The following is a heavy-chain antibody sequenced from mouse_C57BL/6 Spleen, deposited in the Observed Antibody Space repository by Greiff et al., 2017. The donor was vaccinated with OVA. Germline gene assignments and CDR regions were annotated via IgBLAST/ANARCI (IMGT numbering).Heavy chain of an antibody. J-gene: IGHJ2*01. CDR3: AGDLYYFDY. CDR1: GYSFTGYY. V-gene: IGHV1-42*01. D-gene: IGHD2-13*01. Sequence: EVQLQQSGPELVKPGASVKISCKASGYSFTGYYMNWVKQSPEKSLEWIGEINPSTGGTTYNQKFKAKATLTVDKSSSTAYMQLKSLTSEDSAVYYCAGDLYYFDYWGQGTTLTVSS. CDR2: INPSTGGT.